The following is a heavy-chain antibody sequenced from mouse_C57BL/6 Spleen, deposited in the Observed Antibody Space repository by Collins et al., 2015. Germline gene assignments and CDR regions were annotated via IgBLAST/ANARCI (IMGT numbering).Heavy chain of an antibody. Sequence: DVQLQESGPGLVKPSQSLSLTCTVTGYSITSDYAWNWIRQFPGNKLEWMGYISYSGSTSYNPSLKSRISITRDTSKNQFFLQLNSVTTEDTATYYCARPDYDETSFAYWGQGTLVTVSA. CDR2: ISYSGST. V-gene: IGHV3-2*02. J-gene: IGHJ3*01. CDR1: GYSITSDYA. D-gene: IGHD2-4*01. CDR3: ARPDYDETSFAY.